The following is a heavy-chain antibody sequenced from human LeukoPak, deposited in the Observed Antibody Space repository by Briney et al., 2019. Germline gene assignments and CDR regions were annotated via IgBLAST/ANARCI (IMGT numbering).Heavy chain of an antibody. J-gene: IGHJ4*02. CDR3: AKERAGYTNPYYFDY. Sequence: GSLRLSCAASRFTFSTYAMSWVRQAPGKGLEWVSTVSGSGANTYYADSVRGRFTISRDNSKNTLYLHMNSLRAEDTVLYYCAKERAGYTNPYYFDYWGQGTLVTVSS. CDR1: RFTFSTYA. CDR2: VSGSGANT. D-gene: IGHD3-16*02. V-gene: IGHV3-23*01.